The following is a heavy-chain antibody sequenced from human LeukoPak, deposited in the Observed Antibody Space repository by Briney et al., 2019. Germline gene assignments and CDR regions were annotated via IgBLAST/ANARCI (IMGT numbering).Heavy chain of an antibody. CDR1: GFTFSSYG. J-gene: IGHJ3*02. CDR2: IRYDGSNK. Sequence: GGSLRLSCAASGFTFSSYGMHWVRQAPGKGLEWVAFIRYDGSNKYYADSVKGRFTISRDNSKNTLYLKMNSLRAEDTAVYYCAKGKTVGATTAFDIWGQGTMVTVSS. CDR3: AKGKTVGATTAFDI. V-gene: IGHV3-30*02. D-gene: IGHD1-26*01.